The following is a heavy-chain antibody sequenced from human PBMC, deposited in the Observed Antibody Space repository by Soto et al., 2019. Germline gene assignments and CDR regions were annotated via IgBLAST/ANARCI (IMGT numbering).Heavy chain of an antibody. CDR3: AKDPPSHWTANCVEH. J-gene: IGHJ4*02. CDR1: VFSFNTFW. D-gene: IGHD1-1*01. CDR2: ISSSGGSR. V-gene: IGHV3-23*01. Sequence: VVSRRLSCSSSVFSFNTFWISWILQAPVKGLEWVSHISSSGGSRDYADSVRGRFTISRDNSKNILFLQMNSLRVYDTAIYYCAKDPPSHWTANCVEHRGKGNMVSVSS.